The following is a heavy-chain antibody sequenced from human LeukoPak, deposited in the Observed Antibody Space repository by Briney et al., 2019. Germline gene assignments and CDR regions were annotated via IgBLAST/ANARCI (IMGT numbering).Heavy chain of an antibody. D-gene: IGHD2-2*01. CDR3: ARAEYCSSTSCFLFDY. J-gene: IGHJ4*02. CDR1: GGSISSHY. Sequence: SETLSLICTVSGGSISSHYWSWIRQPPGKGLEWIGYIYYSGSTNYNPSLKSRVTISVDTSKNQFSLKLSSVTAADTAVYYCARAEYCSSTSCFLFDYWGQGTLVTVSS. V-gene: IGHV4-59*11. CDR2: IYYSGST.